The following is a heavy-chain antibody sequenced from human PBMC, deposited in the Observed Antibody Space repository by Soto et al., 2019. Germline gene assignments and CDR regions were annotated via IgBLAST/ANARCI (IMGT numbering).Heavy chain of an antibody. CDR2: INAGNGNT. D-gene: IGHD3-10*01. J-gene: IGHJ5*02. CDR3: ARDRLLLWFGESPPGWFDP. CDR1: GYTFTSYA. Sequence: ASVKVSCKASGYTFTSYAMHWVRQAPGQRLEWMGWINAGNGNTKYSQKFQGRVTITRDTSASTAYMELSSLRSEDTAVYYCARDRLLLWFGESPPGWFDPWGQGTLVTVSS. V-gene: IGHV1-3*01.